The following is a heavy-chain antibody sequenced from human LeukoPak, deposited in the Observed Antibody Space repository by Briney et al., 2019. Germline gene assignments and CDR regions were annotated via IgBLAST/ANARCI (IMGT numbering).Heavy chain of an antibody. CDR3: ARRSGIAVAGAFDY. J-gene: IGHJ4*02. V-gene: IGHV3-23*01. CDR1: GFIFSSHG. CDR2: ISPSGDIT. Sequence: QTGGSLRLSCAASGFIFSSHGMNWVRQAPGKGLEWVSGISPSGDITYYADSVKGRFTISRDNSKNTLYLQMNSLRAEDTAVYYCARRSGIAVAGAFDYWGQGTLVTVSS. D-gene: IGHD6-19*01.